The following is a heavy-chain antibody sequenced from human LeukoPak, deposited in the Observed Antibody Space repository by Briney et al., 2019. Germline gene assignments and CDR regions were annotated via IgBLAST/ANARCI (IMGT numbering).Heavy chain of an antibody. CDR2: IYTSGST. Sequence: SETLSLTYNVSGGSISSYYWSWIRQPAGKGLEWIGRIYTSGSTNYNPSLKSRVTMSVDTSKKQFSLKLSSVTAADTAVYYCARGRSGGYLNPFDIWGQGTMVTVSS. V-gene: IGHV4-4*07. D-gene: IGHD1-26*01. J-gene: IGHJ3*02. CDR1: GGSISSYY. CDR3: ARGRSGGYLNPFDI.